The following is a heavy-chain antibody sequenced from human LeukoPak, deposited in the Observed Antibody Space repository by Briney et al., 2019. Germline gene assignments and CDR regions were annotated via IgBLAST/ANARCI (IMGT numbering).Heavy chain of an antibody. Sequence: PGASVKVSCKASGGTFSSYAISWVRQAPGQGLEWMGRIIPILGIANYAQKFQGRVTITADKSTSTAYMELSSLRSEDTAVYYCATGGGYGSGSYPGPWYWGQGTLVTVSS. CDR2: IIPILGIA. V-gene: IGHV1-69*04. D-gene: IGHD3-10*01. CDR3: ATGGGYGSGSYPGPWY. J-gene: IGHJ4*02. CDR1: GGTFSSYA.